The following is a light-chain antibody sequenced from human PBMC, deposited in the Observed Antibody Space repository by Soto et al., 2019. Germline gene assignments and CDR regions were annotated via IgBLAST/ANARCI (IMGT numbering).Light chain of an antibody. CDR1: SSDVGGYNY. J-gene: IGLJ1*01. V-gene: IGLV2-14*01. Sequence: QSVLTQPASGSGAPVQSITISCTGTSSDVGGYNYVSWYQQHPGKAPKLMIYDVSNRPSGVSNRFSGSKSGNTASLTISGLQAEDEADYYCSSYTSSSTVYVFGTGTKVTVL. CDR2: DVS. CDR3: SSYTSSSTVYV.